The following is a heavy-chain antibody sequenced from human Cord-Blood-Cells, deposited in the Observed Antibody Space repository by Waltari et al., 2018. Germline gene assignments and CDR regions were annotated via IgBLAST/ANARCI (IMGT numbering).Heavy chain of an antibody. CDR1: GGTFSSYA. Sequence: SGGTFSSYAISWVRQAPGQGLEWMGGIIPIFGTANYAQKFQGRVTITADKSTSTAYMELSSLRSEDTAVYYCAFDLVATIQQMAWGQGTLVTVSS. D-gene: IGHD5-12*01. J-gene: IGHJ4*02. CDR3: AFDLVATIQQMA. CDR2: IIPIFGTA. V-gene: IGHV1-69*06.